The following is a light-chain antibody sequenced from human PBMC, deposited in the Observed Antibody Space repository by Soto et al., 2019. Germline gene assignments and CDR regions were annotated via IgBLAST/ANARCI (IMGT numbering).Light chain of an antibody. CDR1: KLGDKY. CDR3: LAWDSSTVV. Sequence: SYELTQPPSVSVSPGQTASITCSGDKLGDKYACWYQQKPGQSPVLVIYQDSKRPSGIPERFSGSNSGNTATLTISGTQAMDEADYYCLAWDSSTVVFGTGTKLTVL. J-gene: IGLJ1*01. CDR2: QDS. V-gene: IGLV3-1*01.